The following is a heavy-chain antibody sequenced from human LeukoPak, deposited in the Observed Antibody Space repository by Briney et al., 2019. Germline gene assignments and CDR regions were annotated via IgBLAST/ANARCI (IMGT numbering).Heavy chain of an antibody. CDR2: IIPIFGTA. Sequence: GASVKVSRKASGGTFSSYAISWVRQAPGQGLEWMGGIIPIFGTANYAQKFQGRVTITADESTSTAYMELSSLRSEDTAVYYCASQAGPTGTTPHLFDYWGQGTLVTVSS. CDR1: GGTFSSYA. D-gene: IGHD1-7*01. CDR3: ASQAGPTGTTPHLFDY. V-gene: IGHV1-69*13. J-gene: IGHJ4*02.